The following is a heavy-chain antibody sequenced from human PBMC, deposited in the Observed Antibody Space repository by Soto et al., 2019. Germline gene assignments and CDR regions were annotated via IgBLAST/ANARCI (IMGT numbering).Heavy chain of an antibody. CDR2: ISDDGSIK. CDR3: ARAIETAMDPCDY. D-gene: IGHD5-18*01. Sequence: LRLSCAASGFSFTTYAMHWVRQAPGKGLEWVAVISDDGSIKYYADSVKGRFTISRDNSKNTFYLQMNSLRGDDTALYYCARAIETAMDPCDYWGQGALVTVSS. CDR1: GFSFTTYA. V-gene: IGHV3-30-3*01. J-gene: IGHJ4*02.